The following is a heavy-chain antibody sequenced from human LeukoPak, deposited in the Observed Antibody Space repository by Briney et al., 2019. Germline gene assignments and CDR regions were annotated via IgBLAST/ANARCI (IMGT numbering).Heavy chain of an antibody. D-gene: IGHD4-17*01. CDR1: GVSISAKY. Sequence: PGGSLRLSCAVSGVSISAKYMTWVRQAPGKGLEWVSVLFGGGDTYYGDSVKGRFAISRDNSKNTAYPQMKSLRAEDTAIYYCARGQRTSVTLYYFDFWGQGTLVSVSS. CDR2: LFGGGDT. V-gene: IGHV3-66*01. J-gene: IGHJ4*02. CDR3: ARGQRTSVTLYYFDF.